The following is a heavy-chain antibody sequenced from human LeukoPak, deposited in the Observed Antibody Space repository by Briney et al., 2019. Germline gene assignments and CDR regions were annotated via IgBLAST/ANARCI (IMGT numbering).Heavy chain of an antibody. CDR2: ITSSGSTK. Sequence: GGSLRLSCAASGFAFSNYYMSWIRQAPGKGLEWVSYITSSGSTKYYADSVKGRFTISRDNAKNSLYLQMNSLRVDDTAVYYCARGTGYYYYYMDVWGKGTTVTVSS. V-gene: IGHV3-11*04. CDR1: GFAFSNYY. D-gene: IGHD1-1*01. J-gene: IGHJ6*03. CDR3: ARGTGYYYYYMDV.